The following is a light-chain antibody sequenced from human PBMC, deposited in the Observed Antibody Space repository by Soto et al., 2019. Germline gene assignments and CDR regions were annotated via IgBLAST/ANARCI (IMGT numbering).Light chain of an antibody. CDR1: SSNIGAGYD. V-gene: IGLV1-40*01. CDR3: QAYDYTLTASV. Sequence: QLVLTQPPSVSGAPGQRVTISCTGSSSNIGAGYDVHWYQQLPGTAPKLPIYGNRNRPSGVPERFSGSKSGTSASLAITGLQAEDEADYYCQAYDYTLTASVFGGGTKVTVL. CDR2: GNR. J-gene: IGLJ3*02.